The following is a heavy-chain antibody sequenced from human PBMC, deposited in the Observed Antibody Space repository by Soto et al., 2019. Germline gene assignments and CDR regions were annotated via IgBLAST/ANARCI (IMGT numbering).Heavy chain of an antibody. CDR3: AKDQGKYDILTGYSDDAFDI. V-gene: IGHV3-23*01. D-gene: IGHD3-9*01. CDR1: GFTVSSSY. Sequence: GGSLRLCCAASGFTVSSSYMTWVRQAPGRGLEWVSAISGSGGSTYYADSVKGRFTISRDNSKNTLYLQMNSLRAEDTAVYYCAKDQGKYDILTGYSDDAFDIWGQGTMVTVSS. J-gene: IGHJ3*02. CDR2: ISGSGGST.